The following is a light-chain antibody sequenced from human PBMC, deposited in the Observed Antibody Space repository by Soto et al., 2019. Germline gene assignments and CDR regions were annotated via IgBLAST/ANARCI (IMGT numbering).Light chain of an antibody. CDR3: QEYGTSLPWT. V-gene: IGKV3-20*01. CDR1: QSVSSNY. CDR2: GAS. Sequence: EIVLTQSPGTLSLSPGERATLSCRASQSVSSNYLAWYQQKPGQAPRLLIHGASSRAAGIPDRFSGSGSGTDFTLTISRLEPEDFAVYYCQEYGTSLPWTFGQGTEVEMK. J-gene: IGKJ1*01.